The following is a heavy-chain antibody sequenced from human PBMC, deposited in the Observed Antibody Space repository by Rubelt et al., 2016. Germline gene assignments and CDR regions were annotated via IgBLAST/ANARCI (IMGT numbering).Heavy chain of an antibody. V-gene: IGHV4-39*02. CDR3: ARDYPIAARPGSDFDY. CDR2: IYYSGST. D-gene: IGHD6-6*01. CDR1: GGSISSSSYY. Sequence: QLQLQESGPGLVKPSETLSLTCTVSGGSISSSSYYWGWIRQPPGKGLEWIGSIYYSGSTYYNPSLKSRVTISVDTSKNQFSLKLSSVTAADTAVYYCARDYPIAARPGSDFDYWGQGTLVTVSS. J-gene: IGHJ4*02.